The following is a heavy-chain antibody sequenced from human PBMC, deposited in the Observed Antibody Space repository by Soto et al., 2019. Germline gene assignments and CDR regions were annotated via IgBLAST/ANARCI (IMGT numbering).Heavy chain of an antibody. CDR1: GYSFTSYW. CDR2: IYPGDSDN. J-gene: IGHJ4*02. D-gene: IGHD6-13*01. V-gene: IGHV5-51*01. CDR3: ARQTGYSSSWSDAHFDY. Sequence: PGESLKISCKGSGYSFTSYWIGWVRQMPGKGLEWMGIIYPGDSDNRYSPSFQGKVTISADKSISTAYLQWSSLKASDTAMYYCARQTGYSSSWSDAHFDYWGQGTLVTVSS.